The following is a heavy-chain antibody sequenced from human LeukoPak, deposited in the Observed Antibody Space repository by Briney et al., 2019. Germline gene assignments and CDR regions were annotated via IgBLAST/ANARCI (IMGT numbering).Heavy chain of an antibody. CDR1: GGSMSSSSNY. V-gene: IGHV4-39*07. CDR2: ISYSERT. Sequence: TSETLSLTCPVSGGSMSSSSNYWRWIRQPPGKGVEWIGCISYSERTYYSPSLKSRVTMSVDESKNQFSLKLSSVTAADTAVYYCATYFYGGDYASYYFDYWGQGTLVTVSS. D-gene: IGHD4-23*01. CDR3: ATYFYGGDYASYYFDY. J-gene: IGHJ4*02.